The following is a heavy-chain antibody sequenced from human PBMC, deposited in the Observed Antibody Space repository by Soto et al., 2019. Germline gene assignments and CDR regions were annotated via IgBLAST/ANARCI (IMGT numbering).Heavy chain of an antibody. J-gene: IGHJ1*01. D-gene: IGHD3-10*01. CDR2: MFYDGVSA. Sequence: QVQLVESGGGVVQPGRSLRLSCAVSGFIFHNYGFHWVRQAPGKGLEWVAVMFYDGVSAFYTDSVRGRFTVSRDTTNRTLILQMTNLTAEDTAVYYFVRDRGYFGEAFQHWGQGTLVTVSS. CDR3: VRDRGYFGEAFQH. CDR1: GFIFHNYG. V-gene: IGHV3-33*01.